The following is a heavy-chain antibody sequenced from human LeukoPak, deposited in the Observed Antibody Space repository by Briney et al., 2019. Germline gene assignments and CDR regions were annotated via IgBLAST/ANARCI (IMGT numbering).Heavy chain of an antibody. D-gene: IGHD6-19*01. CDR1: GFTFSSYS. CDR2: INHSGST. CDR3: ARIRLFGWSRGNFDY. J-gene: IGHJ4*02. V-gene: IGHV4-34*01. Sequence: GSLRLSCAASGFTFSSYSMNWVRQPPGKGLEWIGEINHSGSTNYNPSLKSRVTISVDTSKNQFSLKLSSVTAADTAVYYCARIRLFGWSRGNFDYWGQGTLVTVSS.